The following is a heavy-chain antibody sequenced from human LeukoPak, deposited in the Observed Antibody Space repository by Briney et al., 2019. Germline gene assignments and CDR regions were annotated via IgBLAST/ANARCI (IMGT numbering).Heavy chain of an antibody. CDR1: GFTFSSYA. V-gene: IGHV3-23*01. Sequence: GGSLRLSCAASGFTFSSYAMSWVRQAPGKGLEWVSAISGSGGSTYYADSVKGRFTISRDNSKNTLYLKMNSLRAEDTAVYYCAKDWYYYGSGRKTPFDYWGQGTLVTVSS. CDR3: AKDWYYYGSGRKTPFDY. J-gene: IGHJ4*02. D-gene: IGHD3-10*01. CDR2: ISGSGGST.